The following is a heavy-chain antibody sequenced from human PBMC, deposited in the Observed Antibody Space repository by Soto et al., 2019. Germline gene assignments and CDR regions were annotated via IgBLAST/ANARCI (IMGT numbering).Heavy chain of an antibody. CDR1: GFNLSGSY. V-gene: IGHV3-53*01. D-gene: IGHD4-4*01. J-gene: IGHJ2*01. CDR3: ARGVTPDL. CDR2: IYSGGNA. Sequence: PGGSLRLSCAASGFNLSGSYLTWVRRAPGKGLEWVSVIYSGGNAYYADSVKGRFTISRDDSKNTLSLQMNSLRDEDTAVYYCARGVTPDLWGRGTLVTVSS.